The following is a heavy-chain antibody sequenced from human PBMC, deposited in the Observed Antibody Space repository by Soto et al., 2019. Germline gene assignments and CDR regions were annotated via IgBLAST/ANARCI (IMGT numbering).Heavy chain of an antibody. CDR2: INPNSGGT. J-gene: IGHJ5*02. CDR1: GYTFTGYY. V-gene: IGHV1-2*02. Sequence: ASVKVSCKASGYTFTGYYMHWVRQAPGQGLEWRGWINPNSGGTNYALNFQGRVTMTRDTSISTAYMELSRLRSDDTAVYYCARDSPDDSSVYYCNFGFDPWGQGTLVTVSS. D-gene: IGHD3-22*01. CDR3: ARDSPDDSSVYYCNFGFDP.